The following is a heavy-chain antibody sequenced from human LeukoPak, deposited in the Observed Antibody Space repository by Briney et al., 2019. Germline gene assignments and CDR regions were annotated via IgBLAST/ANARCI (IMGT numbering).Heavy chain of an antibody. Sequence: SVKVSCKASGGTFISYAISWVRQAPGQGLEWIGGIIPIFGTANYAQKFQGRVTITTDESTSTAYLELSSLRSEDTAVYYCARGSEIQLWSSYFDYWGQGTLVTVSS. J-gene: IGHJ4*02. D-gene: IGHD5-18*01. V-gene: IGHV1-69*05. CDR2: IIPIFGTA. CDR1: GGTFISYA. CDR3: ARGSEIQLWSSYFDY.